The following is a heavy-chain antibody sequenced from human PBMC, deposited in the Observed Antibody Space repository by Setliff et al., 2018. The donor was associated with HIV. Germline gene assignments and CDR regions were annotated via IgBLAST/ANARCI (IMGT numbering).Heavy chain of an antibody. CDR3: ARISPTIDY. J-gene: IGHJ4*02. Sequence: ASVKVSCKASGYIFTDYYIHWVRQAPGQGLEWMGWINPNGGYTNYAQKFLGSVIMTRDTSISTVYIRLISLKSDDTAVYYCARISPTIDYWGQGTLVTVSS. CDR1: GYIFTDYY. V-gene: IGHV1-2*02. CDR2: INPNGGYT.